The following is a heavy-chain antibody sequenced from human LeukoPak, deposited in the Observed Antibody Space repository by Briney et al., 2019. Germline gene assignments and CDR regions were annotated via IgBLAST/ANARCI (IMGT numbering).Heavy chain of an antibody. CDR1: GYTFTGYY. Sequence: GASVKVSRKASGYTFTGYYMHWVRQAPGQGLEWMGWINPNSGGTNYAQKLQGRVTMTRDTSISTAYMELSRLRSDDTAVYYCARRYYDSSGVDYWGQGTLVTVSS. CDR3: ARRYYDSSGVDY. CDR2: INPNSGGT. D-gene: IGHD3-22*01. V-gene: IGHV1-2*02. J-gene: IGHJ4*02.